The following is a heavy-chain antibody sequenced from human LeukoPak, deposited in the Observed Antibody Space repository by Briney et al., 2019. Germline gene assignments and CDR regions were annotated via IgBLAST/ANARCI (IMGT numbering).Heavy chain of an antibody. CDR2: ISGSGGST. CDR3: AIEPYDFWSGYASYYYYGMDV. J-gene: IGHJ6*02. V-gene: IGHV3-23*01. D-gene: IGHD3-3*01. Sequence: PGGSLRLSCAASGFXFSSYAISWVRQAPGKGLEWVSAISGSGGSTYYADSVKGRFTISRDNSKNTLYLQMNSLRAEDTAVYYCAIEPYDFWSGYASYYYYGMDVWGQGTTVTVSS. CDR1: GFXFSSYA.